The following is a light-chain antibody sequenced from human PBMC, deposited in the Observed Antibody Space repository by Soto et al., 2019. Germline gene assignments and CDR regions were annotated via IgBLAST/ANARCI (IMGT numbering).Light chain of an antibody. Sequence: QSALTQPASVSGSPGQSISISCTGTSSDVGGYNYVSWYQQRPGKAPKLMIYEVSNRPSGVSNRFSGSKSGNTASLTISGLQAEDEAGYYCSSYTSTSTLLFGGGTKLTVL. V-gene: IGLV2-14*01. CDR2: EVS. CDR3: SSYTSTSTLL. CDR1: SSDVGGYNY. J-gene: IGLJ2*01.